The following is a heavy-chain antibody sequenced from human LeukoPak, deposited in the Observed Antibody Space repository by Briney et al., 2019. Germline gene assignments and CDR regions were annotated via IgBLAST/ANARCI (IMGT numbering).Heavy chain of an antibody. Sequence: ASVKVSCKASGGTFSSYAISWVRQAPGQGLEWMGGIIPIFGTANYAQKFQGRVTITADESTSTAYMELSSLRSEDTAVYYCAGRYCSGGSCPSGYFDYWGQGTLVTVSS. D-gene: IGHD2-15*01. CDR3: AGRYCSGGSCPSGYFDY. CDR2: IIPIFGTA. CDR1: GGTFSSYA. J-gene: IGHJ4*02. V-gene: IGHV1-69*13.